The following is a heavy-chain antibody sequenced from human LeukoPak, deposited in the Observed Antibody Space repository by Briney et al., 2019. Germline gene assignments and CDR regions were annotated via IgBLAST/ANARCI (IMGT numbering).Heavy chain of an antibody. Sequence: ASVKVSYKASGGTPTSYAISCGRQAPGQGLGWGGRIIPILGIANYTQKLQGRVTITADKSTSTVYMELSSLRSEQTAVYYCARDHSSGAAASYYYYYYGMDVWGQGTTVTVSS. CDR1: GGTPTSYA. CDR2: IIPILGIA. J-gene: IGHJ6*02. D-gene: IGHD2-2*01. V-gene: IGHV1-69*04. CDR3: ARDHSSGAAASYYYYYYGMDV.